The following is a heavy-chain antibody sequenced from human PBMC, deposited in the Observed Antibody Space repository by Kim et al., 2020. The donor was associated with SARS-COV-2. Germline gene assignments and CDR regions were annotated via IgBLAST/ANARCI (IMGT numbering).Heavy chain of an antibody. D-gene: IGHD6-6*01. J-gene: IGHJ6*01. Sequence: SETLSLTCTVSDDSVSTYFWSWIRQPPGKVLEWIGHIYYSGRTRYNPSLKSRVTISVDTSKNQFSLKLRSVTAADTAVYYFARQKGTSSYFYYY. CDR2: IYYSGRT. CDR1: DDSVSTYF. V-gene: IGHV4-59*08. CDR3: ARQKGTSSYFYYY.